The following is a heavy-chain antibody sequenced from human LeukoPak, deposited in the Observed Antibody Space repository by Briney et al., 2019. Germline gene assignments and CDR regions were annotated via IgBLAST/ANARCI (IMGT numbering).Heavy chain of an antibody. J-gene: IGHJ4*02. CDR2: INHSGGT. D-gene: IGHD6-19*01. V-gene: IGHV4-34*01. Sequence: SETLSLTCVVYGGSFSGHYWTWIRQPPGKGLEWIGEINHSGGTNYVPSLKSRVTISVDTSKVQFSLKLSSVTAADTAVYYCARGYGAVAGARTGYWGQGTLVTVSS. CDR3: ARGYGAVAGARTGY. CDR1: GGSFSGHY.